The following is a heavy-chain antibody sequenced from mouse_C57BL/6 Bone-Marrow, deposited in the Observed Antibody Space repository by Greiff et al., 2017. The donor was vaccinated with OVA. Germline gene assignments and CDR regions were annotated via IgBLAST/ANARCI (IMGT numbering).Heavy chain of an antibody. V-gene: IGHV7-3*01. CDR2: IRNKANGYTT. D-gene: IGHD1-1*01. CDR1: GFTFTDYY. J-gene: IGHJ2*01. CDR3: ARGTTVVAPFDY. Sequence: EVQVVESGGGLVQPGGSLSLSCAASGFTFTDYYMSWVRQPPGKALEWLGFIRNKANGYTTEYSASVKGRFTISRDNSQSILYLQMNALRAEDSATYYCARGTTVVAPFDYWGQGTTLTVSS.